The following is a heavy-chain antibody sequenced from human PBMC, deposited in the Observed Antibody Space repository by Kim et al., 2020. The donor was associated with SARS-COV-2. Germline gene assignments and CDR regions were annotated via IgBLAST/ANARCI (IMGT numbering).Heavy chain of an antibody. CDR1: GFAFSDSA. CDR3: IRQSGGGRNGYNYPAQ. V-gene: IGHV3-73*01. Sequence: GGSLRLSCAASGFAFSDSAIHWVRQASGKGLEWVALIRSKPNKYATAYAASLKGRFTISRDDSKSTAYLLMNSLITEDTAVYYCIRQSGGGRNGYNYPAQWGRGTLVTVSS. J-gene: IGHJ4*02. CDR2: IRSKPNKYAT. D-gene: IGHD5-12*01.